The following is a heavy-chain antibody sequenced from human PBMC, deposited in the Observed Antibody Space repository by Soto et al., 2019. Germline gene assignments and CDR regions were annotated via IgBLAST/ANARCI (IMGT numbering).Heavy chain of an antibody. Sequence: SGFNFSSNVMNWVSQAPGKGLEWVAAISGGGGTTYYGDSVEGRFTMSRDNSKNTLYLQMNSLRADDTAVYYCARGPRAPPPHDYGMDVWGQGTTVTVSS. CDR1: GFNFSSNV. CDR2: ISGGGGTT. V-gene: IGHV3-23*01. J-gene: IGHJ6*02. CDR3: ARGPRAPPPHDYGMDV.